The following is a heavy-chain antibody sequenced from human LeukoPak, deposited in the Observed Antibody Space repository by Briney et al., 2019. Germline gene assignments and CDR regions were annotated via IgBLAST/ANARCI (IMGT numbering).Heavy chain of an antibody. Sequence: ASVKVSCKASGYTFTSYYMHWVRQAPGQGLEWMGIINPSGGSTSYAQKFQGRVTMTRDMSTSTVYMELSSLRSEDTAVYYCARASFNYYYYMDVWGKGTTVTVSS. J-gene: IGHJ6*03. CDR2: INPSGGST. D-gene: IGHD2/OR15-2a*01. CDR3: ARASFNYYYYMDV. CDR1: GYTFTSYY. V-gene: IGHV1-46*01.